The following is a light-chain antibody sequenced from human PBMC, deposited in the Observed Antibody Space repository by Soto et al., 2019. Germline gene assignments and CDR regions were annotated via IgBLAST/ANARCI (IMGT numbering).Light chain of an antibody. Sequence: DIQMTQSPSSLSASVGDRVTITCRASQSISSYLNWDQQKPGKAPKLLIYAASSLQSGVPSRFSGSGSGTDFTLTISSLQPEDFATYYCQQSYSTPPGMYTFGQGTKLEIK. J-gene: IGKJ2*01. CDR2: AAS. V-gene: IGKV1-39*01. CDR1: QSISSY. CDR3: QQSYSTPPGMYT.